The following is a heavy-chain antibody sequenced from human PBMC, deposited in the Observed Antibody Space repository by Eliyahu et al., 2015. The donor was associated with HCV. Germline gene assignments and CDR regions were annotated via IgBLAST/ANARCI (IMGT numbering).Heavy chain of an antibody. D-gene: IGHD5-12*01. J-gene: IGHJ3*02. CDR3: ARPLYSGYDLGAFDI. V-gene: IGHV4-39*01. Sequence: SIYYSGSTYYNPSLKSRVTISVDTSKNQFSLKLSSVTAADTAVYYCARPLYSGYDLGAFDIWGQGTMVTVSS. CDR2: IYYSGST.